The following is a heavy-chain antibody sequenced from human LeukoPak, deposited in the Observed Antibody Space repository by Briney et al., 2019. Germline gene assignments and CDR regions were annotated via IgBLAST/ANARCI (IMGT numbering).Heavy chain of an antibody. CDR2: ISGSGGST. J-gene: IGHJ4*02. Sequence: GGSLRPSCAASGFTFSSYAMSWVRQAPGKGLEWVSAISGSGGSTYYADSVKGRFTISRDNSKNTLYLQMNSLRAEDTAVYYCARLYDFWSGYSYYFDYWGQGTLVTVSS. CDR3: ARLYDFWSGYSYYFDY. CDR1: GFTFSSYA. V-gene: IGHV3-23*01. D-gene: IGHD3-3*01.